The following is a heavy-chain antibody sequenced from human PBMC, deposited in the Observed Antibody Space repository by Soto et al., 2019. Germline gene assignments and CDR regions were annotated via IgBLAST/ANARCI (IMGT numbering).Heavy chain of an antibody. Sequence: QVHLQGSGPGLVKPSQTLSLTCRVSGGSISSVGYYWNWLRQHPGKGLEWIGYIYSSGSTNYNPSLKGRVTISVDTSKNRFSLNLNSVTAADTAVYFCAREVAATPYFEYWSQGTLVAVSS. CDR1: GGSISSVGYY. CDR2: IYSSGST. J-gene: IGHJ4*02. V-gene: IGHV4-31*03. D-gene: IGHD2-15*01. CDR3: AREVAATPYFEY.